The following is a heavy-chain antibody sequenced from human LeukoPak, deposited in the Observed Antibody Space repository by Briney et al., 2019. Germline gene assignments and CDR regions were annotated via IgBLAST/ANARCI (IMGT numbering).Heavy chain of an antibody. CDR1: GYTFTGYY. D-gene: IGHD2-15*01. Sequence: ASVKVSCKASGYTFTGYYMHWVRQAPGQGLEWMGWINPNSGGTNYAQKFQGRVTMTRDTSISTAYMELSRLRSDDTAVYYCAREAYCSGGSCRGAFDYWGQGTLVTVS. CDR2: INPNSGGT. J-gene: IGHJ4*02. V-gene: IGHV1-2*02. CDR3: AREAYCSGGSCRGAFDY.